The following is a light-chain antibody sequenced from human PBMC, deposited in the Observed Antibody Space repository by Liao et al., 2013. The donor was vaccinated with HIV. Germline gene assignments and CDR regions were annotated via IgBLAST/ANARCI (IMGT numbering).Light chain of an antibody. CDR2: QDT. V-gene: IGLV3-1*01. Sequence: SYEVTQPPSVSVSPGQTASIFCSGDNLGDKHASWYQQKPGQSPVLVIYQDTSRPSGIPERFSGSNSGNTATLTISGTQPTDEADYYCQAWDGNTAIFGGGTKLTVL. CDR1: NLGDKH. CDR3: QAWDGNTAI. J-gene: IGLJ2*01.